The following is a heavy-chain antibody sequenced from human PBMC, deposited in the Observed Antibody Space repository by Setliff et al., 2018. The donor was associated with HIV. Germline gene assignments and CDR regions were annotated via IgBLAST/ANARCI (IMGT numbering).Heavy chain of an antibody. V-gene: IGHV4-61*09. CDR1: GGSISSGTYF. CDR2: IHTSGNA. Sequence: NPSETLSLTCTVSGGSISSGTYFWGWIRQPAGKGLEWIGHIHTSGNANYNPSLNSRVTISVDTSKNHFSLKLSSVTAADTAVYYCARSLLPSITVAGTIGYWGQGSLVTVSS. CDR3: ARSLLPSITVAGTIGY. J-gene: IGHJ4*02. D-gene: IGHD6-19*01.